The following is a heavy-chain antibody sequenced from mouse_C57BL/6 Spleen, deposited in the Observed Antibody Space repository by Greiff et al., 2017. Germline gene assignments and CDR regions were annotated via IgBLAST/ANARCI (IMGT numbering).Heavy chain of an antibody. D-gene: IGHD1-1*01. Sequence: QVQLQQPGAELVKPGASVKLSCKASGYTFTSYWMHWVKQRPGQGLEWIGMIHPNSGSTNYNEKFKSKATLTVDKSSSTAYMQLSSLTSEDSAVYYCARRTTVVRYFDYWGQGTTLTVSS. V-gene: IGHV1-64*01. CDR3: ARRTTVVRYFDY. CDR1: GYTFTSYW. J-gene: IGHJ2*01. CDR2: IHPNSGST.